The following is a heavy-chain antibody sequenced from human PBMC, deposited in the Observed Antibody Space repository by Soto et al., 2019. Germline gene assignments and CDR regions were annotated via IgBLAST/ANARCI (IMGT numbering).Heavy chain of an antibody. CDR3: ARGLEYYYDSSGYYDGAFDI. D-gene: IGHD3-22*01. CDR1: GLTLRSQG. J-gene: IGHJ3*02. Sequence: CLELGFSAAGLTLRSQGMHWLRQTQGKGLEWVAVIWYDGSNKYYAYSVKGRFTISRYNSKITLYLQMNSLRAEDTAVYYCARGLEYYYDSSGYYDGAFDIWGQGTMVTVSS. CDR2: IWYDGSNK. V-gene: IGHV3-33*01.